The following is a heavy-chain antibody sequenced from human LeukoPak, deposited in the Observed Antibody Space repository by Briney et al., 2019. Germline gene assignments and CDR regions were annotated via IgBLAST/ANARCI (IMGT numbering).Heavy chain of an antibody. CDR3: ARGSIVGAKGYYYGMDV. CDR1: ENTFTNYY. D-gene: IGHD1-26*01. CDR2: VNPNGGRT. J-gene: IGHJ6*02. Sequence: GASVKVSCKASENTFTNYYMHWVRQAPGQGLEWLGIVNPNGGRTAYAQNFQGRVSMTRDTSTTTVYMELSSLRSDDTAVYYCARGSIVGAKGYYYGMDVWGQGTTVTVSS. V-gene: IGHV1-46*01.